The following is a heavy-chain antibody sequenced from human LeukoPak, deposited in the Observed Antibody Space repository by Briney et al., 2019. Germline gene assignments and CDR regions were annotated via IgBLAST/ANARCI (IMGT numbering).Heavy chain of an antibody. J-gene: IGHJ4*02. CDR1: GGSISSSSYY. Sequence: SETLSLSCTVSGGSISSSSYYWGWIRQPPGKGLGWIGSIYYSGSTYYNPSLESRVTISVDTSKNQFSLKLSSVTAADPAVYYCARTYYDILAGHSPHFDYWGQGTLVTVSS. CDR2: IYYSGST. D-gene: IGHD3-9*01. CDR3: ARTYYDILAGHSPHFDY. V-gene: IGHV4-39*01.